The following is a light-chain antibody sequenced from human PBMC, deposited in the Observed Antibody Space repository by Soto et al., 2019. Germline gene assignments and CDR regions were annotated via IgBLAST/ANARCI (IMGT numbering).Light chain of an antibody. CDR2: DVS. V-gene: IGLV2-14*01. CDR1: SSDVGGYNF. J-gene: IGLJ2*01. CDR3: SSYSTTTTTPRV. Sequence: QSALTQPASVSGSPGQSITISCSGTSSDVGGYNFVSWYQQHPGKAPKLMIYDVSDRPSGVSDRFSGSKSGNTASLTISGLQAEDEADYYCSSYSTTTTTPRVFGGGTQLTVL.